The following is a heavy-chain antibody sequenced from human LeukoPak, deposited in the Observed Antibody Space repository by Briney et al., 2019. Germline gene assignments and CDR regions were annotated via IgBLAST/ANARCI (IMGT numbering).Heavy chain of an antibody. J-gene: IGHJ4*02. V-gene: IGHV3-15*01. CDR2: IKRKTDGGTT. CDR3: TSCPYYFDY. Sequence: GGSLRLSCAASGFTFSNAWMSWVRQAPGKGLEWVGRIKRKTDGGTTDYAEPVKGRFTISRDDSKNRLYLQMNSLKTEDTAVYYCTSCPYYFDYWGQGTLVTVSS. CDR1: GFTFSNAW.